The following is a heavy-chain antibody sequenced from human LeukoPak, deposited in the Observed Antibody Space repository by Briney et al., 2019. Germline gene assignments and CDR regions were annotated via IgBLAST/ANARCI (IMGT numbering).Heavy chain of an antibody. Sequence: PGGSLRLSCAASGFTFSSYGMHWVRQAPGKGLEWVAVISYDGSNKYYADSVKGRFTISRDNAKNTLYLQMNSLRAEDTAVYYCARAPLAVADFLDYWGQGTLVTVSS. J-gene: IGHJ4*02. V-gene: IGHV3-30*03. CDR2: ISYDGSNK. D-gene: IGHD6-19*01. CDR3: ARAPLAVADFLDY. CDR1: GFTFSSYG.